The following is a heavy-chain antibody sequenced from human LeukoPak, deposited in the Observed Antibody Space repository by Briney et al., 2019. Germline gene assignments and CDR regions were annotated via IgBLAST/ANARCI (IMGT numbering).Heavy chain of an antibody. V-gene: IGHV3-23*01. J-gene: IGHJ3*02. CDR3: AKGDSSSLGGAFDI. D-gene: IGHD6-13*01. Sequence: GGSLRLSCAASGFSVSSNYMSWVREAPGKGLEWGSAISGSGCSTSSADSVNGLSTISRDNSKTPLYLQMNSLRAEDTAVYYCAKGDSSSLGGAFDIWGQGTMVTVSS. CDR2: ISGSGCST. CDR1: GFSVSSNY.